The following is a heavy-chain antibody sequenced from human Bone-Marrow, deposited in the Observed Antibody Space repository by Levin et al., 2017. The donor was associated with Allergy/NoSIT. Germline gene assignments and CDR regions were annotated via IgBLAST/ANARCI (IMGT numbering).Heavy chain of an antibody. CDR2: IFYTGGT. J-gene: IGHJ4*02. CDR3: ARSGYCNGGSCYTFDY. V-gene: IGHV4-30-4*01. Sequence: QTLSLTCTVSGGSISSDDNYWNWIRQPPGKGLEWIGYIFYTGGTHYNPSPKSRVTMSVDTSKNQFSLNLNSVTAADTAVYYCARSGYCNGGSCYTFDYWGQGTLVSVSS. D-gene: IGHD2-15*01. CDR1: GGSISSDDNY.